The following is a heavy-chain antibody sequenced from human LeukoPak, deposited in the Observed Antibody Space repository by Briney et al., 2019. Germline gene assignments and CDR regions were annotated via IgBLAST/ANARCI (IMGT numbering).Heavy chain of an antibody. Sequence: GGSLRLSCAASGFTFSSYSMNWVRQAPGKGLVWVSRINSDGSSTSYADSVKGRFTISRDNAKNTLYLQMNSLRAEDTAVYYCARVHYYDSSGYHFDYWGQGTLVTVSS. CDR2: INSDGSST. J-gene: IGHJ4*02. D-gene: IGHD3-22*01. CDR3: ARVHYYDSSGYHFDY. V-gene: IGHV3-74*01. CDR1: GFTFSSYS.